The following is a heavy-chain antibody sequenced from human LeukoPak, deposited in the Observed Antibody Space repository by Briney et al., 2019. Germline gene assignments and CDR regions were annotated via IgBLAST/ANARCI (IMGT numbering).Heavy chain of an antibody. Sequence: SETLSLTCTVSGGSISSYYWSWIRQPPGKGLEWIGYIYYSGSTNYNPSLKSRVTISVDTSKNQFSLKLSSVTAADTAVYYCARRGRITMVRGARNAFDIWGQGTMVTVSS. CDR2: IYYSGST. CDR1: GGSISSYY. CDR3: ARRGRITMVRGARNAFDI. D-gene: IGHD3-10*01. V-gene: IGHV4-59*08. J-gene: IGHJ3*02.